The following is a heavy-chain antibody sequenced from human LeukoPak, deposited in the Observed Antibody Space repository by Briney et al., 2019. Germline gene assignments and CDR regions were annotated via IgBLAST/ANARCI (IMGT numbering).Heavy chain of an antibody. CDR2: INPSDGST. CDR3: STVEAAAGNPFDY. J-gene: IGHJ4*02. Sequence: ASVKVSCKASGYTFTNYYIHWVRQAPGQGLEWMGIINPSDGSTGYAQKFQGRVTMTRDMSTSTVYMELSSLRSEDTAVYYCSTVEAAAGNPFDYWGQGTLVTVSS. D-gene: IGHD6-13*01. CDR1: GYTFTNYY. V-gene: IGHV1-46*01.